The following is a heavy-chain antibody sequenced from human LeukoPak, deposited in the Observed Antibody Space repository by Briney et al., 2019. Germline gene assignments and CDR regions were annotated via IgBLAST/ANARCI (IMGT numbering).Heavy chain of an antibody. Sequence: PGGSLRLSCAASGFTFSSYWMHWARQAPGKGLVWVSRINSDGSSTSYADSVRGRFSISRDNSKNTPYLQMNSLRAEDTAVYYCAKDLARWLQWNYYYMDVWGKGTTVTVSS. CDR3: AKDLARWLQWNYYYMDV. J-gene: IGHJ6*03. V-gene: IGHV3-74*01. D-gene: IGHD5-24*01. CDR1: GFTFSSYW. CDR2: INSDGSST.